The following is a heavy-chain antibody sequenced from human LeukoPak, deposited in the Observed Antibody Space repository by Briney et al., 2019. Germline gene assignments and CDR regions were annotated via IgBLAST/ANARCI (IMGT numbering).Heavy chain of an antibody. D-gene: IGHD4-17*01. CDR2: IYYSGST. CDR3: ATIDYGDSRLGMDV. V-gene: IGHV4-31*03. J-gene: IGHJ6*02. Sequence: SETLSLTCTVSGGSISSGGYYWSWLRQHPGTGLEWIGYIYYSGSTYYNPSLKSRVTISVDTSKNQFSLKLSSVTAADTAVYYCATIDYGDSRLGMDVWGQGTTVTVSS. CDR1: GGSISSGGYY.